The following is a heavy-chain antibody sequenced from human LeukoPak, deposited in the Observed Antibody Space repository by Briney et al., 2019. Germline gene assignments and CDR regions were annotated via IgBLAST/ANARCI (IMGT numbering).Heavy chain of an antibody. D-gene: IGHD1-26*01. V-gene: IGHV3-23*01. CDR2: ISGSGGST. J-gene: IGHJ4*02. CDR1: GFTFRTYA. CDR3: AKELRRGAWDKYYFDY. Sequence: GGSLRLSCAASGFTFRTYAMTWVRQAPGKGLEWVSAISGSGGSTYYADSVKGRFTISRDNSKNTLYLQMNSLRAEDTAVYYCAKELRRGAWDKYYFDYWGQGTLVTVSS.